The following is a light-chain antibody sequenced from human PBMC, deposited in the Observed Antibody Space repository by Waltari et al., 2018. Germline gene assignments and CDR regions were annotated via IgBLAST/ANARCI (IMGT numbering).Light chain of an antibody. J-gene: IGLJ3*02. Sequence: QSALTQPASVSGSPGQSLTISCTGTSSDVGGYIYVSWYQQHPRKAPKLMIYEVSNRPSGVSNRFSGSKSGNTASLTISGLQAEDEADYYCSSYTSSSTRVFGGGTKLTVL. V-gene: IGLV2-14*01. CDR2: EVS. CDR1: SSDVGGYIY. CDR3: SSYTSSSTRV.